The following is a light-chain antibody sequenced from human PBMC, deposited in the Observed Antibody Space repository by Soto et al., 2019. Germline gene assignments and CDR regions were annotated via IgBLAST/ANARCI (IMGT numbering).Light chain of an antibody. Sequence: DIQMTQSPSTLSASVGDRVTITCRASQSISSWLAWYQQKPGKALKLLIYDASSLESGVPSRFSGSGSGTEFTLTISSLQPDDFATYYCQQYNSYPFGGGTKVEIK. CDR3: QQYNSYP. J-gene: IGKJ4*01. V-gene: IGKV1-5*01. CDR1: QSISSW. CDR2: DAS.